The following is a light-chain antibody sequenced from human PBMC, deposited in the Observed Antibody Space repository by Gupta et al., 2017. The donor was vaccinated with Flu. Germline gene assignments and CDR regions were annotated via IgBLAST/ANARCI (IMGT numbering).Light chain of an antibody. CDR1: ALPKQY. Sequence: SYELTQPPAVSVSAGQTARITCSGDALPKQYAYWYQQRPGQAPLLVIYRDSARPSGIPERFSGSSSGTTVTLTISGVQADDEADYYCQSSDINGIYYVFGTGTKVTVL. CDR2: RDS. V-gene: IGLV3-25*02. CDR3: QSSDINGIYYV. J-gene: IGLJ1*01.